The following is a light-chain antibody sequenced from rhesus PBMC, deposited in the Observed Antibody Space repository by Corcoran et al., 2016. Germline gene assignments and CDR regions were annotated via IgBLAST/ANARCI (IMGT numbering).Light chain of an antibody. CDR3: QQRNSYPYS. V-gene: IGKV1-74*01. J-gene: IGKJ2*01. CDR1: ENVNNY. CDR2: KAS. Sequence: DIQMTQSPSSLSASVGDRVTITCRTSENVNNYLHWYQQKPGKAPKLLIYKASTLQSGVPSRFSGSGSGTEYTFTISSLQPEDFATYYCQQRNSYPYSFGQGTKVEIK.